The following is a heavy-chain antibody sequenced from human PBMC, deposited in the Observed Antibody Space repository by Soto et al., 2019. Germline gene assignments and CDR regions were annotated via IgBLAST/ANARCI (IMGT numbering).Heavy chain of an antibody. J-gene: IGHJ6*02. D-gene: IGHD3-16*01. V-gene: IGHV3-23*01. CDR2: ISGSGHST. CDR1: GFTFSGCA. Sequence: GGSLRLSCAASGFTFSGCAMSWVRQAPGKGLEWVSAISGSGHSTYYSDSVQGRFAISRDNSKNTLYLQMSSLRAEDTAVYYCAKHGNASSFPYLGVDVWGQGTSVTVSS. CDR3: AKHGNASSFPYLGVDV.